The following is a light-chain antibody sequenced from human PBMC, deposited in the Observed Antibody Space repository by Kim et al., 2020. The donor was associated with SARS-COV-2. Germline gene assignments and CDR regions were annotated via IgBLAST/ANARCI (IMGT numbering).Light chain of an antibody. V-gene: IGKV3-20*01. J-gene: IGKJ2*02. CDR1: QSVSDNY. CDR2: GAS. Sequence: EIVLTQSPGTLSLSPGERATLSCRASQSVSDNYLAWYQQKPGQAPRLLIYGASNRATGIPDRFSGSGSGTDFTLTISRLESEDFAVYYCQQNDTSPSCTFGQGTKLEI. CDR3: QQNDTSPSCT.